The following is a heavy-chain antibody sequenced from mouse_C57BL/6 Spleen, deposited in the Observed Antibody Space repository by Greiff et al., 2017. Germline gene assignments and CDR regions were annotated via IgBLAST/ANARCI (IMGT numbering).Heavy chain of an antibody. CDR3: ARNKGYYGSSDYAMDY. D-gene: IGHD1-1*01. J-gene: IGHJ4*01. Sequence: EVKLVESGGGLVQPGGSLSLSCAASGFTFTDYYMSWVRQPPGKALEWLGFIRNKANGYTTEYSASVKGRFTISRDNSQSILYLQMNALRAEDSATYYCARNKGYYGSSDYAMDYWGQGTSVTVSS. V-gene: IGHV7-3*01. CDR1: GFTFTDYY. CDR2: IRNKANGYTT.